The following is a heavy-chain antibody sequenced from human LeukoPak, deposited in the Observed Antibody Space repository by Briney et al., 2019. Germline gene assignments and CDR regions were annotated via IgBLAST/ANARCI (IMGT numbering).Heavy chain of an antibody. J-gene: IGHJ4*02. Sequence: SETLSLTCTVSGGSISSSSYYWGWLRQPPGKGLEWIGSIYYSGSTYYNPSLKSRVTISVDTSKNQFSLKLSSVTAADTAVYYCARGYYYDSSGYSPGRPFDYWGQGTLVTVSS. CDR2: IYYSGST. CDR1: GGSISSSSYY. D-gene: IGHD3-22*01. V-gene: IGHV4-39*01. CDR3: ARGYYYDSSGYSPGRPFDY.